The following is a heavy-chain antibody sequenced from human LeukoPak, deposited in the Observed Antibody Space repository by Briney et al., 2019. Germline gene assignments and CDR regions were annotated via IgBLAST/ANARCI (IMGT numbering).Heavy chain of an antibody. V-gene: IGHV4-31*03. CDR2: IYYSGAA. CDR1: GGSIGNDGYY. CDR3: ARGVEGCSSTSCYEFDY. D-gene: IGHD2-2*01. J-gene: IGHJ4*02. Sequence: PSQTLSLTCTVSGGSIGNDGYYWNWLRQHPRRGLEWIASIYYSGAASYNPSLKSRVTISVDTSSNQFSLKLRPVTAADTAVYYCARGVEGCSSTSCYEFDYWGQGTLVTVSS.